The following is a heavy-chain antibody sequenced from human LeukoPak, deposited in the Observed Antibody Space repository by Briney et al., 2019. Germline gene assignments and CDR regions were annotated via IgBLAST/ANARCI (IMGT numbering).Heavy chain of an antibody. D-gene: IGHD3-22*01. Sequence: ASVKVSCKASGYTFTGYYMHWVRQAPGQGLEWMGWINPNSGGTNYAQKFQGRVTMTRDTSISTAYMELSRLRSGDTAVYYCARVSRTAYYYDSSGYYWFDPWGQGTLVTVSS. CDR3: ARVSRTAYYYDSSGYYWFDP. V-gene: IGHV1-2*02. CDR1: GYTFTGYY. J-gene: IGHJ5*02. CDR2: INPNSGGT.